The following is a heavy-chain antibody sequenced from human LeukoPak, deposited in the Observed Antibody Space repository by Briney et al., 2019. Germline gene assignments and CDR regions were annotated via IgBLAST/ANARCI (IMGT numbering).Heavy chain of an antibody. J-gene: IGHJ4*02. CDR3: ARWSGWNDPYYFDY. CDR1: GGSISSYY. Sequence: SETLSLTCTVSGGSISSYYWSWIRQPPGKGLEWIGYIYYSGSTNYDPSLKSRVTISVDTSKNQFSLKLSSVTAADTAVYYCARWSGWNDPYYFDYWGQGTLVTVSS. CDR2: IYYSGST. V-gene: IGHV4-59*08. D-gene: IGHD1-1*01.